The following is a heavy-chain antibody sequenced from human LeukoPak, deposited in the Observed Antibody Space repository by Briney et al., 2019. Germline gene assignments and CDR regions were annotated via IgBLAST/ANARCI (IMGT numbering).Heavy chain of an antibody. D-gene: IGHD1-26*01. CDR2: ILTSGTT. V-gene: IGHV4-4*09. J-gene: IGHJ4*02. CDR3: ARLRVSGSYLYYFDY. Sequence: SETLSLTCTVSNGSISSYHWSWVRQPPGKGLEWIGYILTSGTTNYNPSLKSRLTISVDTSKNQFTLKLSSVTAADTAVYYCARLRVSGSYLYYFDYWGQGTLVTVST. CDR1: NGSISSYH.